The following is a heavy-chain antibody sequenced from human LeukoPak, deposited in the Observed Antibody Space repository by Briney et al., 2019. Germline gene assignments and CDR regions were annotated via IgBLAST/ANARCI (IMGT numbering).Heavy chain of an antibody. D-gene: IGHD5-12*01. CDR2: MHYSGSA. CDR1: DGSISSYY. V-gene: IGHV4-59*08. CDR3: AGLSSQRSGLFDY. Sequence: SETLSPTCNVSDGSISSYYWNWIRQPPGETLEWIGYMHYSGSANYNPSLKSRVTMSVDTSKNQFSLRLSSVTAADTAVYYCAGLSSQRSGLFDYWGQGTMVTVSS. J-gene: IGHJ4*02.